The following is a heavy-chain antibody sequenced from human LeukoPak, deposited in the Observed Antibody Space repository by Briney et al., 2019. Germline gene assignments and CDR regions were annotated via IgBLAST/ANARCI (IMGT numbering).Heavy chain of an antibody. CDR3: ARDPGYDSSGFYYGGFDP. D-gene: IGHD3-22*01. CDR2: IHYSGST. V-gene: IGHV4-59*06. CDR1: GGSISSYY. Sequence: SETLSLTCTVSGGSISSYYCSWIRQLPGKGLEWIGYIHYSGSTYYNPSLKSRVSISVDTSKNQLSLKLSSVTAADTALYYCARDPGYDSSGFYYGGFDPWGQGTLVTVSS. J-gene: IGHJ5*02.